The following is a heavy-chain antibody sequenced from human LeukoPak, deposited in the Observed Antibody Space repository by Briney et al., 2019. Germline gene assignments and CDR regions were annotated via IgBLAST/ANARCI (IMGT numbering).Heavy chain of an antibody. CDR1: GGSISSYY. CDR2: IYTSGST. J-gene: IGHJ4*02. V-gene: IGHV4-4*07. CDR3: ARVLPGGFSYGAADY. D-gene: IGHD5-18*01. Sequence: PSETLSLTCTVSGGSISSYYWSWIRQPAGKGLEWIGRIYTSGSTNYNPSLKSRVTISLDTSKNQFSLELTSVTPADTAVYYCARVLPGGFSYGAADYWGQGTLVTVSS.